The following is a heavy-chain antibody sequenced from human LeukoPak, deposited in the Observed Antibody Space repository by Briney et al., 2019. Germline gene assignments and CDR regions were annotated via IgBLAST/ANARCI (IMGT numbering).Heavy chain of an antibody. J-gene: IGHJ4*02. Sequence: GGSLRLSCAASGFTFSSYGMHWVRQAPGKGLEWVAVISYDGSNKYYADSVKGRFTISRDNSKSTLYLQMNSLRAEDTAVYYCAKLGAAGTSGYFDYWGQGTLVTVSS. CDR3: AKLGAAGTSGYFDY. D-gene: IGHD6-13*01. V-gene: IGHV3-30*18. CDR1: GFTFSSYG. CDR2: ISYDGSNK.